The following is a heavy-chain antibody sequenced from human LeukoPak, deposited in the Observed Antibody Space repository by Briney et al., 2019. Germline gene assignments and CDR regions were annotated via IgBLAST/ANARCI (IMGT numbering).Heavy chain of an antibody. J-gene: IGHJ4*02. V-gene: IGHV4-4*02. CDR3: ARDRGPYSGYDSYYFDY. CDR2: IYYSGST. CDR1: GGSISSSNW. Sequence: PSETLSLTCAVSGGSISSSNWWSWVRQPPGKGLEWIGYIYYSGSTYYNPSLKSRVTISVDTSKNQFSLKLSSVTAADTAVYYCARDRGPYSGYDSYYFDYWGQGTLVTVSS. D-gene: IGHD5-12*01.